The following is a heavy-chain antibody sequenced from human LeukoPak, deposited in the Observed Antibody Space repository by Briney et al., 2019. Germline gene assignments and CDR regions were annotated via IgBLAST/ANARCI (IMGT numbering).Heavy chain of an antibody. D-gene: IGHD4-11*01. CDR1: AFTFSHYG. V-gene: IGHV3-33*06. J-gene: IGHJ4*02. CDR3: AKDAQRGFDYSNSLEY. CDR2: IWNDGSDK. Sequence: PRRSLRLSCVASAFTFSHYGMHWVRQSPGKGLEWVAVIWNDGSDKYYADSVKGRFSISRDNSRKTVYLHMDSVRAEDTALYYCAKDAQRGFDYSNSLEYWGQGTLVTVS.